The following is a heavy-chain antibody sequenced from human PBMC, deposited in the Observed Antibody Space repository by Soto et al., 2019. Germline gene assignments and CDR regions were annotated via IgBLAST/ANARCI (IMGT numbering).Heavy chain of an antibody. Sequence: GGSLRLSCAASGFTFSSYAMSWVRQAPGKGLEWVSAISGSGGSTYYADSVKGRFTLSRDNSKNTLYLQMNSLRAEDTAVYYCAKNSGSYLSYYYYGMDVWGQGTTVTVSS. CDR1: GFTFSSYA. V-gene: IGHV3-23*01. J-gene: IGHJ6*02. CDR2: ISGSGGST. D-gene: IGHD1-26*01. CDR3: AKNSGSYLSYYYYGMDV.